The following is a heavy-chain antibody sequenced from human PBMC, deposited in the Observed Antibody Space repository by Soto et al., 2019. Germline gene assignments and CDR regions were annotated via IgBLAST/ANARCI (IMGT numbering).Heavy chain of an antibody. CDR1: GGSISSGDYC. D-gene: IGHD4-4*01. CDR3: ARDKEVTTYYYYGMDV. V-gene: IGHV4-30-4*01. Sequence: PSETLSLTCTVSGGSISSGDYCWSWIRQPPGKGLEWIGYIFYSGSTYYNPSLKSRVTISVDMSKNQFSLKLSSVTAADTAVYYCARDKEVTTYYYYGMDVWGQGAMVTVSS. J-gene: IGHJ6*02. CDR2: IFYSGST.